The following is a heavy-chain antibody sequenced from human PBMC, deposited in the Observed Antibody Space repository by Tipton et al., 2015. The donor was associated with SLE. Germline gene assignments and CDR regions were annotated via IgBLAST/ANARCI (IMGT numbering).Heavy chain of an antibody. CDR1: GFTFDDYA. Sequence: SLRLSCAASGFTFDDYAMHWVRKIPGKGLEWVSGISWNSGTLDYAESVKGRVIISRDNAKNSLYLQMNSLRPEDTALYYCAKDIRYGDFEGRTFDLWGHGTMVTVSS. CDR2: ISWNSGTL. CDR3: AKDIRYGDFEGRTFDL. V-gene: IGHV3-9*01. D-gene: IGHD4-17*01. J-gene: IGHJ3*01.